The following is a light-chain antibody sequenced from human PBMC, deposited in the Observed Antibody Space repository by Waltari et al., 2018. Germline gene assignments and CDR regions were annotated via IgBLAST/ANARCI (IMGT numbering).Light chain of an antibody. CDR2: RAS. V-gene: IGKV3-20*01. CDR1: QSVPGSH. CDR3: QQDGSAPDT. J-gene: IGKJ4*02. Sequence: EIVLTQSPGILSLSPGESATLSCRASQSVPGSHLAWYQQKLGQAPRLLIHRASGRATGIPDRFSGSGSGTDFTLPIIRLEPEDVAVYYCQQDGSAPDTFGGGTKVEIK.